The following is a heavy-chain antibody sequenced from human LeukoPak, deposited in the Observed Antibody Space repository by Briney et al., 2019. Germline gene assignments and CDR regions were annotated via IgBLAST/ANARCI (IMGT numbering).Heavy chain of an antibody. CDR3: ARDTGDYYDSSADDAFDI. D-gene: IGHD3-22*01. V-gene: IGHV3-30-3*01. CDR2: ISYDGSNK. J-gene: IGHJ3*02. Sequence: PGGSLRLSCAASGFTFSSYAMHWVRQAPGKGLEWVVVISYDGSNKYYADSVKGRFTISRDNSKNTLYLQMNSLRAEDTAVYYCARDTGDYYDSSADDAFDIWGQGTMVTVSS. CDR1: GFTFSSYA.